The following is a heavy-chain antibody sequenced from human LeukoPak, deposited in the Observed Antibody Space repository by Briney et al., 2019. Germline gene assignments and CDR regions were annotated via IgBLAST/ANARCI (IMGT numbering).Heavy chain of an antibody. CDR2: ISGSGGST. J-gene: IGHJ6*03. V-gene: IGHV3-23*01. D-gene: IGHD6-19*01. CDR3: AKGVAVYYYYYMDV. Sequence: GGSLRLSCAASGLTLSSYAMSWVRQAPGRGLEWVSAISGSGGSTYYADSVKGRFTISRNNSKNTLYLQMNSRRAEDTAVYYCAKGVAVYYYYYMDVWGKGTTVTVSS. CDR1: GLTLSSYA.